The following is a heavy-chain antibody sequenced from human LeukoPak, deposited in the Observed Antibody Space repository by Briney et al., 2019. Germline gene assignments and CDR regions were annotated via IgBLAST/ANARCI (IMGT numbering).Heavy chain of an antibody. D-gene: IGHD6-13*01. CDR2: IYYSGST. Sequence: PSETLSLTCSLSGGSISSSSYFWGWIRQPPGKGLEWIGSIYYSGSTYYNPSLKSRVTISVDTSKNQFSLKLSSVTAADTAVYYCARRRSSWYGNEYFQHWGQGPLVTVSS. CDR3: ARRRSSWYGNEYFQH. CDR1: GGSISSSSYF. J-gene: IGHJ1*01. V-gene: IGHV4-39*01.